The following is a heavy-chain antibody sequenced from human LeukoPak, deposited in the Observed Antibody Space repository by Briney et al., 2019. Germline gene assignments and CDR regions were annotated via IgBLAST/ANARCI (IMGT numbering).Heavy chain of an antibody. Sequence: GGSLRLSCAASGFTFSNYWMTWVRQAPGKGLEWVANIKQDRSEKYYVDSVKGRFTISRDNAKNSLYVQMNSLRAEDTAVYYCAKDGWFGELFSYWGQGTLVTVSS. CDR2: IKQDRSEK. J-gene: IGHJ4*02. D-gene: IGHD3-10*01. V-gene: IGHV3-7*01. CDR3: AKDGWFGELFSY. CDR1: GFTFSNYW.